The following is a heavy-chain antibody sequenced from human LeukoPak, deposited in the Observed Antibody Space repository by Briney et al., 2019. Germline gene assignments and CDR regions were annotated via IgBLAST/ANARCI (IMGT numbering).Heavy chain of an antibody. J-gene: IGHJ6*02. Sequence: GGSLRLSCAASGFTFSSYGMHWVRQAPGKGLEWVAVISYDGSNKYYADSVKGRFTISRDNSKNTLYLQMNSLRAKDTAVYYCAKAPSGWYYGMDVWGQGTTVTVSS. CDR3: AKAPSGWYYGMDV. D-gene: IGHD6-19*01. CDR1: GFTFSSYG. V-gene: IGHV3-30*18. CDR2: ISYDGSNK.